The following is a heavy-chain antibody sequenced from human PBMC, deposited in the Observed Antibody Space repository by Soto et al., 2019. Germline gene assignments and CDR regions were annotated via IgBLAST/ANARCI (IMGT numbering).Heavy chain of an antibody. V-gene: IGHV3-21*01. CDR1: EFTFGSFT. CDR3: ARDRLLWFGELPPHTAFDI. CDR2: ISSSSSYI. Sequence: VGSLRLSCAASEFTFGSFTMNWVRQAQGKGLEWVSSISSSSSYIYYADSVKGRFTISRDNAKNSLYLQMNSLRAEDTAVYYCARDRLLWFGELPPHTAFDIWGQGTMVTVSS. D-gene: IGHD3-10*01. J-gene: IGHJ3*02.